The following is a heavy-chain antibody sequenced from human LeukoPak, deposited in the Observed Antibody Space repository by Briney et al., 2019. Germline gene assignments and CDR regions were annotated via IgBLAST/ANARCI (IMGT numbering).Heavy chain of an antibody. V-gene: IGHV1-2*02. CDR1: GYSFTGYY. D-gene: IGHD2-15*01. J-gene: IGHJ4*02. CDR3: ARSLGHCSGGNCY. Sequence: ASVKVSCKASGYSFTGYYIYWVRQAPGQGPEWMGWIDPNSGATNYAQKFQGRVSVSRDTSLTTVYMELSRLTSDDTAIYYCARSLGHCSGGNCYWGQGTLVTVSS. CDR2: IDPNSGAT.